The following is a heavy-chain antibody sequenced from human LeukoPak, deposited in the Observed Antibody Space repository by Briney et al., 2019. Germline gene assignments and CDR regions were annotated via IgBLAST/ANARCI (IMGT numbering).Heavy chain of an antibody. CDR1: GFTFSSYA. D-gene: IGHD3-22*01. CDR2: ISGSGGST. Sequence: GGSLRLSCAASGFTFSSYAMSWVRQAPGKGLEWASAISGSGGSTYYADSVKGRFTISRDNSKNTLYLQMNSLRAEDTAVYYCAKVSNYYDSSGYYPLIDFQHWGQGTLVTVSS. J-gene: IGHJ1*01. V-gene: IGHV3-23*01. CDR3: AKVSNYYDSSGYYPLIDFQH.